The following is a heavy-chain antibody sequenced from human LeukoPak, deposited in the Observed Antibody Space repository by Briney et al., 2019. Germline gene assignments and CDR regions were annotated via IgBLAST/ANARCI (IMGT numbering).Heavy chain of an antibody. Sequence: GGSLRLSCAASGFTFDDYAMHWVRHAPGKGLEWVSGISWNSGSIGYADSVKGRFTISRDNAKNSLYLQMNSLRAEDTALYYCAKGLGYCSSTSCSPGAMVYWGQGTLVTVSS. CDR1: GFTFDDYA. D-gene: IGHD2-2*01. CDR2: ISWNSGSI. CDR3: AKGLGYCSSTSCSPGAMVY. V-gene: IGHV3-9*01. J-gene: IGHJ4*02.